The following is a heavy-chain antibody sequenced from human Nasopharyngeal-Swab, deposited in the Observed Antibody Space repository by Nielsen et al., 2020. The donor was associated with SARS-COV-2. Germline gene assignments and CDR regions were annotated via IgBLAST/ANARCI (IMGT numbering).Heavy chain of an antibody. V-gene: IGHV3-53*01. CDR1: GFTVSCNY. Sequence: GESLKISCAASGFTVSCNYMSCVRQSPGKGLEWVSVIYSGGSTYYADSVKGRFTISRDNSKNTLYLQMNSLRAEDTAVYYCARDSYSSSWYENRRFEPWGQGTLVTVSS. D-gene: IGHD6-13*01. J-gene: IGHJ5*02. CDR2: IYSGGST. CDR3: ARDSYSSSWYENRRFEP.